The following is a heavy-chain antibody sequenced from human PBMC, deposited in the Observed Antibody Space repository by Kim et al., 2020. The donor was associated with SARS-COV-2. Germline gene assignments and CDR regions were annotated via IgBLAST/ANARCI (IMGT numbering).Heavy chain of an antibody. Sequence: GTTDYAAPVKGRFTISRDDSKNTLYLQMNSLKTEDTAMYYCTTDPTTVARWGQGTLVTVSS. J-gene: IGHJ4*02. V-gene: IGHV3-15*01. CDR2: GTT. D-gene: IGHD4-4*01. CDR3: TTDPTTVAR.